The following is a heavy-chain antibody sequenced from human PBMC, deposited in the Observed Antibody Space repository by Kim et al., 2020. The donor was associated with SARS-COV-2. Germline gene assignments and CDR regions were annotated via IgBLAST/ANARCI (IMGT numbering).Heavy chain of an antibody. J-gene: IGHJ4*02. CDR3: ARDRGSSWYVDD. Sequence: YDNPSLKRRVTISVEASKNQFSLKVSSVTAADTAVYYCARDRGSSWYVDDWGQGTLVTVSS. D-gene: IGHD6-13*01. V-gene: IGHV4-39*07.